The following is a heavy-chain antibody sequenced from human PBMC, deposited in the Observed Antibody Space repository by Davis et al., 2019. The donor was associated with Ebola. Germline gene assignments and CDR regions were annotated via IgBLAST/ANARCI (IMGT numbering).Heavy chain of an antibody. V-gene: IGHV5-51*01. CDR2: IYPGDSYT. Sequence: GESLKISCEGSAYSFSSHWIGWVRQMPGKGLEWMGIIYPGDSYTSYSPSFQGQAIISADKSINTAHLHWSSLTASGSAIYYCARTRGSTRTDAFDIWGQGTMVTVSS. CDR3: ARTRGSTRTDAFDI. J-gene: IGHJ3*02. D-gene: IGHD1-14*01. CDR1: AYSFSSHW.